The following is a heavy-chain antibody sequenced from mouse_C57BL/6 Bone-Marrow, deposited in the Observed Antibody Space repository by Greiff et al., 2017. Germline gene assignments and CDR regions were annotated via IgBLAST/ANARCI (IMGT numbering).Heavy chain of an antibody. D-gene: IGHD2-4*01. CDR3: TTGHYDYFAWFAY. V-gene: IGHV14-4*01. Sequence: EVQLQQSGAELVRPGASVTLSCTASGFNIKDDYMHWVKQRPEQGLEWIGWIDPENGDTEYASKFQGKATITADTSSNTAYLQLSSLTSEDTAVYYCTTGHYDYFAWFAYWGQGTLVTVAA. CDR1: GFNIKDDY. CDR2: IDPENGDT. J-gene: IGHJ3*01.